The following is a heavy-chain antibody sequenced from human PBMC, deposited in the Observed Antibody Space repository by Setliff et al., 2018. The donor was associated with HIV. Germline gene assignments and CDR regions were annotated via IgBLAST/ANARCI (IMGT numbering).Heavy chain of an antibody. V-gene: IGHV4-39*02. CDR1: GGSISSSDHY. Sequence: SETLSLTCTVSGGSISSSDHYWGWIRQPPGKGLEWIGSIYHSGRTFYNPPFKSRVTISVDTSKNQFSLKLSSVTAADTAVYYCVRERDDLTGYYQDYWGQGTLVTVSS. CDR3: VRERDDLTGYYQDY. CDR2: IYHSGRT. J-gene: IGHJ4*02. D-gene: IGHD3-9*01.